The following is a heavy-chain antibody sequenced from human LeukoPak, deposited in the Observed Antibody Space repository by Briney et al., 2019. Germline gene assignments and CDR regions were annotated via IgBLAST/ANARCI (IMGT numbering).Heavy chain of an antibody. CDR3: ARDLAGSNNWFDP. Sequence: SETLSLTCTVSGGSISSGGYYWSWIRQPPGKGLEWIGYIYHSGSTYYNPSLKSRVTMSVDTSKNQFSLKLSSVTAADTAVYYCARDLAGSNNWFDPWGQGTLVTVSS. CDR1: GGSISSGGYY. D-gene: IGHD2-2*01. V-gene: IGHV4-30-2*01. CDR2: IYHSGST. J-gene: IGHJ5*02.